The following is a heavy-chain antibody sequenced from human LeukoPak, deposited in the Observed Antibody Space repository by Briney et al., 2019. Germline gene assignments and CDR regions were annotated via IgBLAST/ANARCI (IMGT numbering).Heavy chain of an antibody. Sequence: WISAYNGNTNYAQKLQGRVTMTTDTSTSTAYMELRSLRSDDTAVYYCARDADYSSGYSDYWGQGTLVTVSS. D-gene: IGHD3-22*01. CDR2: ISAYNGNT. J-gene: IGHJ4*02. V-gene: IGHV1-18*01. CDR3: ARDADYSSGYSDY.